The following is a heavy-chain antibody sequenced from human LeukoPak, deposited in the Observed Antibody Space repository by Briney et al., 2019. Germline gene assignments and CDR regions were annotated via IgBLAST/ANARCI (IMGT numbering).Heavy chain of an antibody. J-gene: IGHJ6*03. Sequence: PSETLSLTCSISGGSFSSYFWSWVRQPAGKGLEWIGRIYPSGNTNYNPSLKSRVTLSVDTSKTQFSLRLSSVTAADTAVYYCARELGHYYYYYMDVWGKGTTVTISS. V-gene: IGHV4-4*07. CDR1: GGSFSSYF. CDR2: IYPSGNT. D-gene: IGHD3-16*01. CDR3: ARELGHYYYYYMDV.